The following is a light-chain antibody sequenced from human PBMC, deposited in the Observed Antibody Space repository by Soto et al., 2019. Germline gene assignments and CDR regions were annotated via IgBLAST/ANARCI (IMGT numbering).Light chain of an antibody. J-gene: IGKJ1*01. CDR1: QSISSY. Sequence: DIQMTQSPSSLSASVGDRVTITCRASQSISSYLNWYQQKPGKAPKLLIYAASSLQSGVPSRFSGSGSGTDFTLTISSLQPEDFATYYCQQSYSTPPVTFGQGTKVEFK. V-gene: IGKV1-39*01. CDR2: AAS. CDR3: QQSYSTPPVT.